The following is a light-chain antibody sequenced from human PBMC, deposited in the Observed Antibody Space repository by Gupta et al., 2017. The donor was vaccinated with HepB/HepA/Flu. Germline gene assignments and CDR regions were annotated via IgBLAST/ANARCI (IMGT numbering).Light chain of an antibody. CDR3: QQERFFPNT. V-gene: IGKV4-1*01. J-gene: IGKJ2*01. CDR1: QSLFFSSDNRNY. CDR2: WAS. Sequence: DTVMTQSPESLSVSLGERASFNCKSNQSLFFSSDNRNYLAWYQQKPGRPPKLLISWASTRGPGVPDRFSGSGSGTDFTLTITSLQADDVALYCCQQERFFPNTFGQGTKLDIK.